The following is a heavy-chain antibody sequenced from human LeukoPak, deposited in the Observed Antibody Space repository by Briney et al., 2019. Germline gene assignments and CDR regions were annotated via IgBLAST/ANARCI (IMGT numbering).Heavy chain of an antibody. Sequence: ASVKVSCKASGYTFTGYYMHWVRQAPGQGLEWMGWINPNSGGTNYAQKFQGRVTMTRDTSISTAYMELSRLRSDDTAVYYCARDDSSGFWRTFGYWGQGTLVTVSS. CDR2: INPNSGGT. V-gene: IGHV1-2*02. CDR1: GYTFTGYY. CDR3: ARDDSSGFWRTFGY. J-gene: IGHJ4*02. D-gene: IGHD3-22*01.